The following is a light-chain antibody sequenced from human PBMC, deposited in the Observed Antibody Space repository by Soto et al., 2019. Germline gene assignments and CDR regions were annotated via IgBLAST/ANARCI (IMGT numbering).Light chain of an antibody. CDR3: TSYVGNDIWV. V-gene: IGLV2-8*01. CDR2: EVT. Sequence: QSVLTQPPSASGSPGQXVTISCTGTSSDVGAYKYVSWYQQYPGKAPKLMIYEVTKRPSGVPDRFSGSKSGNTASLTVSGLQAEDEADYYCTSYVGNDIWVFGGGTKVTVL. J-gene: IGLJ3*02. CDR1: SSDVGAYKY.